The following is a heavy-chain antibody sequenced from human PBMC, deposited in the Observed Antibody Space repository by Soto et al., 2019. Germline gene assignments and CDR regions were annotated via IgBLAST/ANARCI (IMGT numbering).Heavy chain of an antibody. D-gene: IGHD1-26*01. J-gene: IGHJ4*02. CDR1: GFTFSSYG. CDR2: ISYDGSNK. V-gene: IGHV3-30*18. Sequence: LRLSCAASGFTFSSYGMHWVRQAPGKGLEWVAVISYDGSNKYYADSVKGRFTISRDNSKNTLYLQMNSLRAEDTAVYYCAKVSGYFDYWGQGTLVTVSS. CDR3: AKVSGYFDY.